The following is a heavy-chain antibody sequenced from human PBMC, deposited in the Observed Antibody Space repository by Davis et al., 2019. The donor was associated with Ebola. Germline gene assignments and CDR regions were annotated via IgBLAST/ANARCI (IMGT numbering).Heavy chain of an antibody. CDR3: ARDPHSSGWEFDY. D-gene: IGHD6-19*01. Sequence: PSETLSLTCTVSGGSISSYYWSWIWQPAGKGLEWIGRIYTSGSTNYNPSLKSRVTISVDTSKNQFSLKLSSVTAADTAVYYCARDPHSSGWEFDYWGQGTLVTVSS. V-gene: IGHV4-4*07. CDR2: IYTSGST. J-gene: IGHJ4*02. CDR1: GGSISSYY.